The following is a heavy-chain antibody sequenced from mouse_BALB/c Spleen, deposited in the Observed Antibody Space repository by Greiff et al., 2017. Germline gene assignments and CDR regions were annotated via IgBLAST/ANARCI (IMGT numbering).Heavy chain of an antibody. J-gene: IGHJ2*01. D-gene: IGHD2-2*01. Sequence: QVQLQQSGAELARPGASVKLSCKASGYTFTDYYINWVKQRTGQGLEWIGEIYPGSGNTYYNEKFKGKATLTADKSSSTAYMQLSSLTSEDSAVYVSARGGGWLRREGFDYWGQGTTLTVSS. CDR3: ARGGGWLRREGFDY. CDR1: GYTFTDYY. CDR2: IYPGSGNT. V-gene: IGHV1-77*01.